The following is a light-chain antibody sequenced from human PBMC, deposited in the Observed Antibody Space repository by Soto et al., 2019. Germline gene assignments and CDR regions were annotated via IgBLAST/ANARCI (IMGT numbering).Light chain of an antibody. V-gene: IGKV1-5*01. Sequence: DIQMTQSPSTLSASVGDRVTITCRASQSIRSWLAWYLQKPGKAPKLLIYDASSLDSGVPSRFSGSGSGTEFTLTISSLQPDDFATYYCQQYNSYWPFGQGTKV. CDR1: QSIRSW. J-gene: IGKJ1*01. CDR3: QQYNSYWP. CDR2: DAS.